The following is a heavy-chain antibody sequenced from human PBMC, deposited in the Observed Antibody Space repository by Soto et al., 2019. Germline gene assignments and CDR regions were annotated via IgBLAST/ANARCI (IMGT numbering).Heavy chain of an antibody. V-gene: IGHV4-59*01. CDR2: IYYSGST. Sequence: SETLSLTCTVSGGSISTYYWSWIRQPPGKGLEWIGYIYYSGSTNYNPSLKSRVTISVDTSKDQFSLKLSSVTAADTAVYYCARGVAAVGKNWFDPWGQGILVTVSS. CDR3: ARGVAAVGKNWFDP. D-gene: IGHD6-13*01. CDR1: GGSISTYY. J-gene: IGHJ5*02.